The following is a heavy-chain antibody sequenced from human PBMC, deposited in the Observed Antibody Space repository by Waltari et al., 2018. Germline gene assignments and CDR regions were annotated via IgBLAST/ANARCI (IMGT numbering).Heavy chain of an antibody. CDR3: ATGRGSGWFDP. Sequence: VQLVQSGAEVKKPGATVKISCKVSGYTFTDYYMHWVQQAPGKGLEWVGLCDPEEGETSNAGKFQGRVTITADTSTDTAYMELSSLRSEDTAVYYWATGRGSGWFDPWGQGTLVTVSS. CDR1: GYTFTDYY. CDR2: CDPEEGET. V-gene: IGHV1-69-2*01. D-gene: IGHD3-10*01. J-gene: IGHJ5*02.